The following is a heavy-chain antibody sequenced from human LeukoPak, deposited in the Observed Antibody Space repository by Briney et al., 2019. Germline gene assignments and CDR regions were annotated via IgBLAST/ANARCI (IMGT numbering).Heavy chain of an antibody. Sequence: PSETLSLTCAVYGGSFSGYYWSWIRQPPGKGLXXXXEINHSGSTNYNPSLKSRVTISVDTSKNQFSLKLSSVTAADTAVYYCARLPDYGDYSDYFDYWGQGTLVTVSS. CDR2: INHSGST. V-gene: IGHV4-34*01. CDR1: GGSFSGYY. J-gene: IGHJ4*02. CDR3: ARLPDYGDYSDYFDY. D-gene: IGHD4-17*01.